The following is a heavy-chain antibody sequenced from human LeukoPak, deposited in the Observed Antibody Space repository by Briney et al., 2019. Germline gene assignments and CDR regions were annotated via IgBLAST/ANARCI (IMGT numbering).Heavy chain of an antibody. CDR2: IYYSGST. D-gene: IGHD3-10*01. Sequence: SETLSLTCTVSGGSISSYYWTWIRQPPGKGLEWIGYIYYSGSTNYNPSLKSRVTISVDTSENQFSLKLSSVTAADTAVYYCARRSYGSASPLRMDVWGQGTTVTVSS. CDR1: GGSISSYY. J-gene: IGHJ6*02. V-gene: IGHV4-59*08. CDR3: ARRSYGSASPLRMDV.